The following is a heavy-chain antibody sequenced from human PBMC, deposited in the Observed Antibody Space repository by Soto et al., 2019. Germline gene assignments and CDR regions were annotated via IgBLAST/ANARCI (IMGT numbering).Heavy chain of an antibody. V-gene: IGHV4-34*01. CDR3: ARVPYYDFWSGYSTFPRARGWFDP. Sequence: SETLSLTCAVYGGSFSGYYWSWIRQPPGKGLEWIGEINHSGSTNYNPSLKSRVTISVDTSKNQFSLKLSSVTAADTAVYYCARVPYYDFWSGYSTFPRARGWFDPWGQGTLVTVSS. D-gene: IGHD3-3*01. CDR2: INHSGST. J-gene: IGHJ5*02. CDR1: GGSFSGYY.